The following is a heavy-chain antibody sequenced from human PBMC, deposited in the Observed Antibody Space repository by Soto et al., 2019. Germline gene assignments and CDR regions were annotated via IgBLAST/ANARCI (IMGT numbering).Heavy chain of an antibody. CDR3: ARHGLREIDY. D-gene: IGHD3-10*01. Sequence: SETLSLTCTVSGGSISSSSYYWGWIRQPPGKGLEWFGSIYYSGSTYYNPSLKSRVTISVDTSKNQFSLKLSSVTAADTAVYYCARHGLREIDYWGQGTLVTV. V-gene: IGHV4-39*01. CDR1: GGSISSSSYY. CDR2: IYYSGST. J-gene: IGHJ4*02.